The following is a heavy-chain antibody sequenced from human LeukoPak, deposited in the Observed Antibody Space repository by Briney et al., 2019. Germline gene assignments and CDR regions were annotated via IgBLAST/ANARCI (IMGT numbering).Heavy chain of an antibody. CDR3: ARGTPGYYLF. Sequence: PSETLSLTCAVYGGSFSGYYWSWIRQPPGKGLEWIGDIYYSGSTNYNPSLKSRVTISVDTSKNQFSLKLSSVTAADTAVYYCARGTPGYYLFWGQGTLVTVSS. V-gene: IGHV4-59*01. J-gene: IGHJ4*02. CDR1: GGSFSGYY. D-gene: IGHD3-9*01. CDR2: IYYSGST.